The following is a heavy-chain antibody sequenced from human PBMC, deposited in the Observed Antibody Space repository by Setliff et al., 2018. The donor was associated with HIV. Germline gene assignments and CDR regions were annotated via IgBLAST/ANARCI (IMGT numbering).Heavy chain of an antibody. D-gene: IGHD3-10*01. Sequence: PGESLKISCMGSGYSFTTYWVGWVRQRPGKGLEWIGIVCPGDSDSRYSPSFQGQVTISADRTINTAYLQWDSLRASDTAMYYCARRYHCFRSGGDVFDVWGQGTMVTVSS. CDR2: VCPGDSDS. CDR1: GYSFTTYW. V-gene: IGHV5-51*01. CDR3: ARRYHCFRSGGDVFDV. J-gene: IGHJ3*01.